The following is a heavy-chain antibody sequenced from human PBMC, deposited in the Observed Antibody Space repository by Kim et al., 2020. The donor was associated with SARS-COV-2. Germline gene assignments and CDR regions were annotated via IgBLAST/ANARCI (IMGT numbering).Heavy chain of an antibody. V-gene: IGHV4-59*01. CDR3: ARVGATMGEFDY. Sequence: NYNPSLKSRVTISVDTSKNQFSLKLSSVTAADTAVYYCARVGATMGEFDYWGQGTLVTVSS. J-gene: IGHJ4*02. D-gene: IGHD1-26*01.